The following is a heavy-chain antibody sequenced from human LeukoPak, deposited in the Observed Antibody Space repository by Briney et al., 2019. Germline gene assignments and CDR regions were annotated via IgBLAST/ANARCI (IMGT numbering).Heavy chain of an antibody. Sequence: GGSLRLSCAASGFTVSSSYMSWVRQAPGKGLEWVSIISSDGSTFYADSVKGRFTISRDTSKNTLYLQMNNLRADDTAVHYCARDPQVSYWGQGALVTVSS. CDR3: ARDPQVSY. J-gene: IGHJ4*02. CDR2: ISSDGST. CDR1: GFTVSSSY. V-gene: IGHV3-53*01.